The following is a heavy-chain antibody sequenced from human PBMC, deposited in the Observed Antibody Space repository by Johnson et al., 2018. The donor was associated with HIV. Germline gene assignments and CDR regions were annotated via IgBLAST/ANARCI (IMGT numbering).Heavy chain of an antibody. V-gene: IGHV3-7*02. D-gene: IGHD5-18*01. CDR3: ASRSYGYVRHAFDI. CDR2: INQDASEK. J-gene: IGHJ3*02. Sequence: VQLVESVGGVVQPGRSLRLSCAASGFTFSSYAMHWVRQAPGKGLEWVANINQDASEKSYVDSVKGRFTISRDNSKNTLYLQMNSLRAEDTAVYYCASRSYGYVRHAFDIWGQGTMVTVSS. CDR1: GFTFSSYA.